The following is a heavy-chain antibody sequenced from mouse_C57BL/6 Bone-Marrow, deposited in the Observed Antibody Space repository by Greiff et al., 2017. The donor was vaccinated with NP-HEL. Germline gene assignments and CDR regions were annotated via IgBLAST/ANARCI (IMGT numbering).Heavy chain of an antibody. CDR3: ARTYDYYAMDY. Sequence: VQLKESGGGLVQPGGSLKLSCAASGFTFSDYYMYWVRQTPEKRLEWVAYISNGGGSTYYPDTVKGRFTISRDNAKNTLYLQMSRLKSEDTAMYYCARTYDYYAMDYWGQGTSVTVSS. V-gene: IGHV5-12*01. CDR2: ISNGGGST. CDR1: GFTFSDYY. J-gene: IGHJ4*01.